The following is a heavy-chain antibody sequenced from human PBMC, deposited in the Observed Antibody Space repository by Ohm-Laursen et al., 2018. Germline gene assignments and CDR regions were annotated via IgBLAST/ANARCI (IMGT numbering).Heavy chain of an antibody. Sequence: ASVKVSCKASGYTFTGYYMHWVRQAPGQGFEWMGWINPNSGDTKYAQKFQGRVTMTRDTSIRTAYMEVIRLKYDDTAVYYCARADRAIDYWGQGTQVTVSS. J-gene: IGHJ4*02. V-gene: IGHV1-2*02. CDR3: ARADRAIDY. CDR1: GYTFTGYY. CDR2: INPNSGDT.